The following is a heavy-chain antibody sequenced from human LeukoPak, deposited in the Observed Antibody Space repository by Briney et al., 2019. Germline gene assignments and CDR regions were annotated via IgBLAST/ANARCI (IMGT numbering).Heavy chain of an antibody. CDR1: GYDFTSYW. Sequence: GESLKISCKGSGYDFTSYWIGWVRQTPGEGLEWVAIIYPDDSDTRYSPTFQGQVTVSADKSITTAYLQWSSLKASDTAMYYCARQGYGSGNLGYWGQGTLVTVSS. D-gene: IGHD3-10*01. J-gene: IGHJ4*02. CDR2: IYPDDSDT. CDR3: ARQGYGSGNLGY. V-gene: IGHV5-51*01.